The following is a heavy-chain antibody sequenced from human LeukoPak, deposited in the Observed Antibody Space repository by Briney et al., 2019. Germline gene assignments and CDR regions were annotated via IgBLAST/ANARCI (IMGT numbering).Heavy chain of an antibody. CDR3: ARDNRYFNPGVYYYYGMDV. Sequence: SETLYLTCTVSGDSISSSNYYWGWIRQPPGKGLEWIGTIYYSGSTYYNPSLKSRVTISVDRSKNQFSLRLTSVTAADSAVYYCARDNRYFNPGVYYYYGMDVWGQGTTVTVSS. J-gene: IGHJ6*02. D-gene: IGHD2/OR15-2a*01. CDR2: IYYSGST. CDR1: GDSISSSNYY. V-gene: IGHV4-39*07.